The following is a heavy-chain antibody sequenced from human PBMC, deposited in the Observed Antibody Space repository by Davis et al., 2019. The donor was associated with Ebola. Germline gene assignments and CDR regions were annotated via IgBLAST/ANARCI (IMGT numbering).Heavy chain of an antibody. D-gene: IGHD1-26*01. CDR2: IKQDGSET. Sequence: GESLKISCVVSGFPFSNYWMNWVRQAPGRGLEWVANIKQDGSETNYGASVKGRFTVSRDNARNSISLQMNNLRAEDTAVYYCARSWEGFTWGQGTLVTVSS. V-gene: IGHV3-7*01. CDR1: GFPFSNYW. CDR3: ARSWEGFT. J-gene: IGHJ5*02.